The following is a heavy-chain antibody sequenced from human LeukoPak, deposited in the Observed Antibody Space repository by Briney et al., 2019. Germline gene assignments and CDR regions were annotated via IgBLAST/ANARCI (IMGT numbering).Heavy chain of an antibody. CDR3: AKNRHRLPSDY. J-gene: IGHJ4*02. CDR2: ISVSGGST. V-gene: IGHV3-23*01. D-gene: IGHD2-2*01. CDR1: GFTFSSYA. Sequence: TGRSLRLSCAASGFTFSSYAMSWVRQAPGKGLEWVSAISVSGGSTYYADSVKGRFTISRDNSKNTLYLQMDSLRADDTAVYYCAKNRHRLPSDYWGQGTLVTVSS.